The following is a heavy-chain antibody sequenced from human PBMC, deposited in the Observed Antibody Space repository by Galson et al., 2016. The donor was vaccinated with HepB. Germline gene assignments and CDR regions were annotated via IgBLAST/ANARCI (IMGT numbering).Heavy chain of an antibody. CDR2: IKQDGNEK. D-gene: IGHD3-10*01. V-gene: IGHV3-7*03. Sequence: SLRLSCAASGFTFSNYWMSWVRQAPGKGLEWVANIKQDGNEKYYVDSVKGRFTISRDNAKNSMYLQMNGLRAEDTAVYYCARKGGIYSPWGYWGQGTLVTVSS. CDR3: ARKGGIYSPWGY. J-gene: IGHJ4*02. CDR1: GFTFSNYW.